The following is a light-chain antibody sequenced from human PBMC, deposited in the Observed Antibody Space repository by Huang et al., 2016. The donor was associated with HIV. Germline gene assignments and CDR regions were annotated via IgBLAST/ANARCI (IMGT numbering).Light chain of an antibody. Sequence: EIVMTQYPATLSVSPGERVIFYCSASQSISNQLAWYQHKPGQAPVLLIYDASTRATCVLARFIGNGSVTEFTLTISSLQSEDFAFYYCQQYQNWPPRTFGRGTKVEIK. J-gene: IGKJ4*02. V-gene: IGKV3-15*01. CDR2: DAS. CDR3: QQYQNWPPRT. CDR1: QSISNQ.